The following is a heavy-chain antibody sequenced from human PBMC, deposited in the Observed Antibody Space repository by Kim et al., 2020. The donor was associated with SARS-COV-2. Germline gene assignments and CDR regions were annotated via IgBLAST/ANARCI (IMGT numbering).Heavy chain of an antibody. CDR1: GFTFSSYA. D-gene: IGHD3-3*01. CDR2: ISGSGGST. Sequence: GGSLRLSCAASGFTFSSYAMSWVRQAPGKGLEWVSAISGSGGSTYYADSVKGRFTISRDNSKNTLYLQMNSLRAEDTAVYYCAKGLTIFGVVIVAFDIWGQGTMVTVSS. CDR3: AKGLTIFGVVIVAFDI. V-gene: IGHV3-23*01. J-gene: IGHJ3*02.